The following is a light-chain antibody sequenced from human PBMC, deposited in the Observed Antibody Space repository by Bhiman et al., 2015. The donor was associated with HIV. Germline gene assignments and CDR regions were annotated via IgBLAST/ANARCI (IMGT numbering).Light chain of an antibody. CDR2: DVS. Sequence: LTQPRSVSGSPGQSVTISCTGASSDIGGSDSVSWYQQHPGKAPKLIIFDVSERPSGVPDRFSGSKSGNTASLTISGLQPEDEADYYCCSYASSSVIFGGGTKMTVL. J-gene: IGLJ2*01. CDR1: SSDIGGSDS. CDR3: CSYASSSVI. V-gene: IGLV2-11*01.